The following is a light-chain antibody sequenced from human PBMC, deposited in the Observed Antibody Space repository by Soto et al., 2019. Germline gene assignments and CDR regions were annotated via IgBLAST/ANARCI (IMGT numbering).Light chain of an antibody. CDR3: QQYINWPRT. CDR2: GAS. Sequence: EIGMTQSQATLSVSPGERATRTCRASQSVNSNLAWYQQKPGQAPRLLIFGASTRAPGIPARFSGSGSGTEFTLTISSLQSEDFAVYYCQQYINWPRTFGQGTKVEIK. J-gene: IGKJ1*01. CDR1: QSVNSN. V-gene: IGKV3-15*01.